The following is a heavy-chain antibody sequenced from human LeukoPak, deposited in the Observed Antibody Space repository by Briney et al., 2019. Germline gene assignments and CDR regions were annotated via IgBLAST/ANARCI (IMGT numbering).Heavy chain of an antibody. J-gene: IGHJ4*02. CDR3: ARERCSSGWSRQYYFDY. Sequence: PSETLSLTCAVYGGSFSGYYWSWIRQPPGKGLEWIGEINHSGSTNYNPSLKSRVTISVDTSKNQFSLKLSSVTAADTAVYYCARERCSSGWSRQYYFDYWGQGTLVTVSS. CDR1: GGSFSGYY. V-gene: IGHV4-34*01. CDR2: INHSGST. D-gene: IGHD6-19*01.